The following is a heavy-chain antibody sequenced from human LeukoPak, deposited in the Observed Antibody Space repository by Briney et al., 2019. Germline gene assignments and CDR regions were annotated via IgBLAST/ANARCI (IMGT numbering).Heavy chain of an antibody. D-gene: IGHD6-13*01. J-gene: IGHJ3*02. CDR1: GFPMSSYY. CDR2: IYYSATT. Sequence: PSETLSLTCTVSGFPMSSYYWTWIRQSPGKGLEWIGYIYYSATTNYNPSLKSRVTISVDTSKTQFSLRLSSVTAADTAVYYCARASPYISSWTNAFDIWGQGTVVTVSS. CDR3: ARASPYISSWTNAFDI. V-gene: IGHV4-59*01.